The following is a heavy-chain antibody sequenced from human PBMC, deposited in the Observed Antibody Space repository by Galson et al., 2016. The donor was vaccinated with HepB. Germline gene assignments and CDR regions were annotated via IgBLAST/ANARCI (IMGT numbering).Heavy chain of an antibody. V-gene: IGHV5-51*01. CDR3: ARLGSRGGYTYWYFDL. CDR2: IYPGDSDT. D-gene: IGHD3-16*01. J-gene: IGHJ2*01. CDR1: GYSFTTHW. Sequence: SGAEVKKPGESLKISCKGSGYSFTTHWIGWVRQMPGKGLEWMGIIYPGDSDTSYSPSFQGHVSISADKSLNTAYLQWSSLKASDTAMYYCARLGSRGGYTYWYFDLWGRGTLVTVSS.